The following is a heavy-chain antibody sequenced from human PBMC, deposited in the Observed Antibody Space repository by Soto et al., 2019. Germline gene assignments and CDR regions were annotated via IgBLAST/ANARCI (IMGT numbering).Heavy chain of an antibody. V-gene: IGHV3-23*01. J-gene: IGHJ4*02. CDR2: ISGSGGST. CDR3: AKKGPLWGATNAPPDY. Sequence: GGSLRLSCAASGFTFSSYAMSWVRQAPGKGLEWVSAISGSGGSTYYADSVKGRFTISRDNSKNTLYLQMNSLRAEDTAVYYCAKKGPLWGATNAPPDYWGQGTLVTVSS. CDR1: GFTFSSYA. D-gene: IGHD1-26*01.